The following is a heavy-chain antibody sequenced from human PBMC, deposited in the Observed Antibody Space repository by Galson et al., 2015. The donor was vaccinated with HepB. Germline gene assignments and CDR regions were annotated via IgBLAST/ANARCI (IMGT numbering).Heavy chain of an antibody. V-gene: IGHV1-46*01. D-gene: IGHD7-27*01. J-gene: IGHJ4*02. CDR2: INPSDGSI. CDR1: GYTFTTYY. Sequence: SVKVSCKASGYTFTTYYVHWVRQAPGQGLEWMGIINPSDGSISHTQKFQGGITMTRDTSTSTLYMELSSLSSEDTAVYYCARNINWGSDYWGQGTLVTVSS. CDR3: ARNINWGSDY.